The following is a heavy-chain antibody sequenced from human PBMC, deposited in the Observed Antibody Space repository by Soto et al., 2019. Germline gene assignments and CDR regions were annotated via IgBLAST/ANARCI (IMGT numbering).Heavy chain of an antibody. CDR2: IYYSGST. D-gene: IGHD5-18*01. V-gene: IGHV4-30-4*08. CDR1: GGSISSGGYY. Sequence: TLSLTCTVSGGSISSGGYYWSWIRQHPGKGLELIGYIYYSGSTYYSPSLKSRVAISLDTSKNQFSLSLSSVNAADTAVYYNVRGGGYSYGLDPWGQATLVTVS. CDR3: VRGGGYSYGLDP. J-gene: IGHJ5*02.